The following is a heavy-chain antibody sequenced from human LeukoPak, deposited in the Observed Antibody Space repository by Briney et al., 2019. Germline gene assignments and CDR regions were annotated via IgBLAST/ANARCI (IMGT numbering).Heavy chain of an antibody. Sequence: GGSLRLACTASGFNFNRFAVTWVRQAPGKGLEWVSAISGSGGTTHYADSVKGRFSISRDNSKNTLYLQLSRVRAEDTAEYYCAKTTSSLWFGEFRGGANYFDYWGQGALVTVSS. D-gene: IGHD3-10*01. J-gene: IGHJ4*02. CDR3: AKTTSSLWFGEFRGGANYFDY. V-gene: IGHV3-23*01. CDR1: GFNFNRFA. CDR2: ISGSGGTT.